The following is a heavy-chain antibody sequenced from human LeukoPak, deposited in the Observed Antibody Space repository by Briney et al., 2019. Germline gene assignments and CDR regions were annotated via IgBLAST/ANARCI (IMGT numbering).Heavy chain of an antibody. Sequence: ASVKVSCKASGYTFTSYGISWVRQAPGQGLEWMGWISAYNGNTNYAQKLQGRVTMTTDTSTSTAYMELRSLRSDDTAVYYCARDPPVDSSGYYYSDYWGQGTLVTVSS. CDR2: ISAYNGNT. CDR1: GYTFTSYG. CDR3: ARDPPVDSSGYYYSDY. D-gene: IGHD3-22*01. V-gene: IGHV1-18*01. J-gene: IGHJ4*02.